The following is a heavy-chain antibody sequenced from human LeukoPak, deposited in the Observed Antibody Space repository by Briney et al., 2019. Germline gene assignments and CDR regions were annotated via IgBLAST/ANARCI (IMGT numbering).Heavy chain of an antibody. J-gene: IGHJ4*02. CDR2: ISSSSSYI. Sequence: GGSLRLSCAASGFTFSSYSMNWVRQAPGKGLEWVSSISSSSSYIYYADSVKGRFTISRDNAKNSLYLQMNSLRSEDTAVYYCARKRYCSGGSCSYFDYWGQGTLDTVSS. V-gene: IGHV3-21*01. CDR3: ARKRYCSGGSCSYFDY. D-gene: IGHD2-15*01. CDR1: GFTFSSYS.